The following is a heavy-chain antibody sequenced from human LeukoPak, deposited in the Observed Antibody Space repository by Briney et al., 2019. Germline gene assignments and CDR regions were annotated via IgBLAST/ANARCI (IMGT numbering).Heavy chain of an antibody. CDR2: INHSGST. V-gene: IGHV4-34*01. Sequence: PSETLSLTCAVYGGSFSGYYWSWIRQPPGKGLEWIGEINHSGSTNYNPSLKSRVTISVDTSKNQFSLKLSSVTAADTAVYYCARGRRAAAGKGDYWGRGTLVTVSS. D-gene: IGHD6-13*01. CDR1: GGSFSGYY. J-gene: IGHJ4*02. CDR3: ARGRRAAAGKGDY.